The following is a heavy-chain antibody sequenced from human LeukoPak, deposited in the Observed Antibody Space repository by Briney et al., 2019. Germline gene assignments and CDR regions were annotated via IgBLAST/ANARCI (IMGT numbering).Heavy chain of an antibody. D-gene: IGHD4-17*01. CDR3: ARDTTVTKDAFDI. Sequence: SETLSLTCTVSGGSISSGTYYWSWIRKPAGKGLEWIGRIYNSGSTKYNPSLKSRVTMSVDTSKNQFSLKLSSVIAADTAVYYCARDTTVTKDAFDIWGQGTMVTVSS. CDR2: IYNSGST. CDR1: GGSISSGTYY. V-gene: IGHV4-61*02. J-gene: IGHJ3*02.